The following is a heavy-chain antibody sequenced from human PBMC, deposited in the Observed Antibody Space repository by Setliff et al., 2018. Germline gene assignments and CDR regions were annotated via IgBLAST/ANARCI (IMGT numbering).Heavy chain of an antibody. CDR1: GGSFSSYY. CDR2: IYYSGST. D-gene: IGHD1-26*01. Sequence: SETLSLTCAVYGGSFSSYYWGWIRQPPGKGLEWIGSIYYSGSTYYNPSLKSRVTISVDTSRNQFSLQLSSVTSADTAIYYCTKGRVGLAARAGYWGQGALVTVSS. CDR3: TKGRVGLAARAGY. J-gene: IGHJ4*02. V-gene: IGHV4-39*07.